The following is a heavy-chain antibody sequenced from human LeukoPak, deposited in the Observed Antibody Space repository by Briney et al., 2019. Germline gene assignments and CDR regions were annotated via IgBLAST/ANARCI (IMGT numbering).Heavy chain of an antibody. Sequence: SETLSLTCTVSGGSISSYYWSWIRQPAGKGLEWIGRIYTSGSTNYNPSLKSRVTMSVDTSKNQFSLKLSSVTAADTAAYYCARDLAAAGTPNWFDPWGQGTLVTVSS. V-gene: IGHV4-4*07. D-gene: IGHD6-13*01. J-gene: IGHJ5*02. CDR3: ARDLAAAGTPNWFDP. CDR2: IYTSGST. CDR1: GGSISSYY.